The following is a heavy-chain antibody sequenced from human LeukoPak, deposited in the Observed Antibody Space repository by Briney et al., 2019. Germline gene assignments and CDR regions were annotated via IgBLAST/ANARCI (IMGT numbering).Heavy chain of an antibody. Sequence: ASVKVSCKASGYTFTSYDINWVRQATGQGLEWMGWMNPNSGNTGYAQKFQGRVTITRNTSISTAYMELSSLRSEDTAVYYCARGRSRPGAAAGRSPYDYWGQGTLVTVSS. D-gene: IGHD6-13*01. CDR3: ARGRSRPGAAAGRSPYDY. CDR1: GYTFTSYD. CDR2: MNPNSGNT. J-gene: IGHJ4*02. V-gene: IGHV1-8*03.